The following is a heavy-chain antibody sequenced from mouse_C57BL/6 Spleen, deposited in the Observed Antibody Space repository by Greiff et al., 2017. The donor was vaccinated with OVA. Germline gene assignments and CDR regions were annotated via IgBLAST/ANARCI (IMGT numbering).Heavy chain of an antibody. Sequence: EVKLMESEGGLVQPGSSMKLSCTASGFTFSDYYMAWVRQVPEKGLEWVANINYDGSSTYYLDSLKSRFIISRDNAKNILYLQMSSLKSEDTATYYCAREGPLRRDAMDYWGQGTSVTVSS. J-gene: IGHJ4*01. CDR1: GFTFSDYY. CDR3: AREGPLRRDAMDY. D-gene: IGHD1-2*01. CDR2: INYDGSST. V-gene: IGHV5-16*01.